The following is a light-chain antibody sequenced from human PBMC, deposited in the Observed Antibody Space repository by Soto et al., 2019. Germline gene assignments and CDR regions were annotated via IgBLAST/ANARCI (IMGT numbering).Light chain of an antibody. CDR2: DVS. V-gene: IGLV2-11*01. CDR1: SSDVGGYNY. CDR3: GSYAGSYTYV. J-gene: IGLJ1*01. Sequence: QSALTQPRSVSGSPGQSVTISCTGTSSDVGGYNYVSWYQQHPGKAPKLMIYDVSKRPSGVPDRFSGSNSGNTASLTISGLQAEDEADYYCGSYAGSYTYVVGTGTKVTVL.